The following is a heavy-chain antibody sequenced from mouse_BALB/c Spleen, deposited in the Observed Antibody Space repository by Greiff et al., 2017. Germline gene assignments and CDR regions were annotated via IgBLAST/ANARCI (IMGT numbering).Heavy chain of an antibody. D-gene: IGHD1-1*01. CDR1: GFTFSSFG. V-gene: IGHV5-17*02. CDR3: ARSTTRYFDV. Sequence: EVKLMESGGGLVQPGGSRKLSCAASGFTFSSFGMHWVRQAPEKGLEWVAYISSGSSTIYYADTVKGRFTISRDNPKNTLFLQMTSLRSEDTAMYYCARSTTRYFDVWGAGTTVTVSS. J-gene: IGHJ1*01. CDR2: ISSGSSTI.